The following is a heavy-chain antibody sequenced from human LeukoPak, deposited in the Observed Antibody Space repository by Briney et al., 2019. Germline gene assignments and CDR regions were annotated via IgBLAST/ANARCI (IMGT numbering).Heavy chain of an antibody. J-gene: IGHJ4*02. D-gene: IGHD6-19*01. CDR2: IKQDGSEK. CDR1: GFSFKNVW. Sequence: GGSLRLSCAASGFSFKNVWMSWVRQAPGKGLEWVANIKQDGSEKSYVDSVKGRFTISRDNTKNSLYLRMNSLRAEDTAVYFCAREWAGPSFDYWGQGTLVTVSS. CDR3: AREWAGPSFDY. V-gene: IGHV3-7*01.